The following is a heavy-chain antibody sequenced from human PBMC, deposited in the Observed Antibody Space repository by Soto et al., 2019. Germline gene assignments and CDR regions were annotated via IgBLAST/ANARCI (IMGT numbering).Heavy chain of an antibody. CDR2: ISGSGGST. CDR3: ARELQLTGTTNNWFDS. J-gene: IGHJ5*01. CDR1: GFTFSSYA. D-gene: IGHD1-7*01. Sequence: GGSLRLSCAASGFTFSSYAMSWVRQAPGKGLEWVSAISGSGGSTYYADSVKGRFTISRDNAKNSLYLQMNSLRAEDTAVYYCARELQLTGTTNNWFDSWGQGTLVTVSS. V-gene: IGHV3-23*01.